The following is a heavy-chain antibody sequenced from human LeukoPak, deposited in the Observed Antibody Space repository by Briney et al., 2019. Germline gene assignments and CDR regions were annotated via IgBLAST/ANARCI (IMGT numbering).Heavy chain of an antibody. D-gene: IGHD6-19*01. CDR2: IRYDGSIK. Sequence: GSLRLSCAASGFTFSSYGMHWVRQAPGKGLEWVAFIRYDGSIKYYADSVKGRFTISRDSSKNTLYLQMNSLRAEDTAVYYCAKDPRKNSNGWYRGADWFDPWGQGTLVTVSS. V-gene: IGHV3-30*02. CDR3: AKDPRKNSNGWYRGADWFDP. CDR1: GFTFSSYG. J-gene: IGHJ5*02.